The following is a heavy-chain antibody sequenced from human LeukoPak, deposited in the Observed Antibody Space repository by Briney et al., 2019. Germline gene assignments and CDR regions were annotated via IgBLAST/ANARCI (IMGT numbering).Heavy chain of an antibody. V-gene: IGHV3-21*06. Sequence: GGSLRLSCAASGFTFTAFSMNWVRQAPGKGLEWVSSVSGSSSYIYYADSVKGRFTISRDNAKNSVYLQMDSPRAEDTAVYYCARGWGRSWDENWFDAWGQGTRVTASS. CDR1: GFTFTAFS. D-gene: IGHD7-27*01. CDR3: ARGWGRSWDENWFDA. J-gene: IGHJ5*02. CDR2: VSGSSSYI.